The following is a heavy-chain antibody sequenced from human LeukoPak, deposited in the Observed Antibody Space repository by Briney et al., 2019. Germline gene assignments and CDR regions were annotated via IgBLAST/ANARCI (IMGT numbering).Heavy chain of an antibody. CDR1: GGSISSRRYY. J-gene: IGHJ4*02. Sequence: SETLSLTCNVSGGSISSRRYYWGWIRQPPGKGLEWIGSIYYTGSTYYNPSLQSRVTISVDTSKNQFSLKLSSVTAADTAVYYCATEGRIPTITPFDCWGQGTLVAVSS. CDR2: IYYTGST. D-gene: IGHD1-14*01. CDR3: ATEGRIPTITPFDC. V-gene: IGHV4-39*07.